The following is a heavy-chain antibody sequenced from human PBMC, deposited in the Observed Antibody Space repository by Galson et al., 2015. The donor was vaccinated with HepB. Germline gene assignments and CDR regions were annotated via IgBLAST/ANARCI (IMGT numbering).Heavy chain of an antibody. CDR2: ISSSGSTI. Sequence: SLRLSCAASTFIFSTYSMNWVRQAPGKGLEWISYISSSGSTIYYADSVKGRFTISRDNATNSLYLQMNSLRAEDTAVYYCVLLRGYDLKPLDFWGQGTLVTVSS. CDR3: VLLRGYDLKPLDF. CDR1: TFIFSTYS. D-gene: IGHD5-12*01. J-gene: IGHJ4*02. V-gene: IGHV3-48*04.